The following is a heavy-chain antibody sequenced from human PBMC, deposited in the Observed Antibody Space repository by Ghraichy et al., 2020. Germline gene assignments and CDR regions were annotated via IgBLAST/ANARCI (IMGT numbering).Heavy chain of an antibody. CDR3: ARDRVFCAGDECYYYYTYGRDV. J-gene: IGHJ6*02. CDR1: GFSVSGNY. D-gene: IGHD2-21*01. V-gene: IGHV3-53*01. CDR2: LYDDGSS. Sequence: GGSLRLSCAASGFSVSGNYMAWVRQPPGKGLEWVSILYDDGSSYYADSVRGRFTISRDIPKNTMYLQLNSLRAEDTAVYFCARDRVFCAGDECYYYYTYGRDVWGQGTTVTVSS.